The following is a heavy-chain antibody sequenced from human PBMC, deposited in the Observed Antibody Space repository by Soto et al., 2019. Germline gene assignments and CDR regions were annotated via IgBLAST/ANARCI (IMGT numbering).Heavy chain of an antibody. CDR3: ARHKVSWEMDFHY. V-gene: IGHV5-51*01. CDR2: IYPDDSDT. J-gene: IGHJ4*02. CDR1: GYSFTTYW. Sequence: GEYLKISCKGSGYSFTTYWIAWVRQMPGKGLEWMGIIYPDDSDTRYSPSFQGQVTISADKSINTAYLQWSSLKASDTAMYYCARHKVSWEMDFHYWGQGTLVTVSS. D-gene: IGHD1-26*01.